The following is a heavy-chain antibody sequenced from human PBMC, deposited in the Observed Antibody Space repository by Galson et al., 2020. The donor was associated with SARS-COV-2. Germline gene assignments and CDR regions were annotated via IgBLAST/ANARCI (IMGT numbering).Heavy chain of an antibody. CDR1: GYTLTELS. Sequence: ASVKVSCKVSGYTLTELSMHWVRQAPGKGLEWLGGFDPEDGETIYAQKFQGRVTMTEDTSTDTAYMELSSLRSEDTAVYYCATGLLGVVTDPRYYYSYMDVCGKGTTVSVSS. D-gene: IGHD3-3*01. J-gene: IGHJ6*03. CDR3: ATGLLGVVTDPRYYYSYMDV. CDR2: FDPEDGET. V-gene: IGHV1-24*01.